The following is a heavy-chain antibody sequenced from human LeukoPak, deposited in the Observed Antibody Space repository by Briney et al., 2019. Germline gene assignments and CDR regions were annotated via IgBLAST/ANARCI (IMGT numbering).Heavy chain of an antibody. CDR2: IYHDGST. J-gene: IGHJ4*02. CDR3: ARDLGIGEDS. D-gene: IGHD6-13*01. Sequence: SQTLSLTCNVSGGSISSGHYYWSWIRQPPGKGLEWIGYIYHDGSTYYNPSLQSRVTMSIDRSKNQFSLKVTSVAAADTAVYYCARDLGIGEDSWGQGILVTVSS. CDR1: GGSISSGHYY. V-gene: IGHV4-30-2*01.